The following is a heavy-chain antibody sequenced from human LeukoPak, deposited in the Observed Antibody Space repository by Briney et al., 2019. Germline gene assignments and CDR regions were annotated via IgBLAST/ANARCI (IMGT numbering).Heavy chain of an antibody. J-gene: IGHJ4*02. D-gene: IGHD5-18*01. CDR1: GFTFYNYA. V-gene: IGHV3-64*02. CDR2: IGGNGDTS. Sequence: GGSLRLSCVASGFTFYNYAMHWVREAPGKGLEYVSAIGGNGDTSYYADSVKGRFTISRDNSKNTVYLQLGSLRTEDMAVYYCATRHEYSYPYWGQGTLVTVSS. CDR3: ATRHEYSYPY.